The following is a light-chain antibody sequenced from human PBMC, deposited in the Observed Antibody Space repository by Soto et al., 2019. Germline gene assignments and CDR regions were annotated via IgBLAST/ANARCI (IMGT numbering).Light chain of an antibody. V-gene: IGKV1-5*01. Sequence: DIPMTQSPSTLSASVGDRVTITCLASQSISSYLGWYQQKAGKAPNLLIYDASSLKSGVPSRFSGSGSGTEFALTISSMQPDDFATYYCQQCNTFQYTFGQGTKVEIK. CDR1: QSISSY. CDR3: QQCNTFQYT. J-gene: IGKJ2*01. CDR2: DAS.